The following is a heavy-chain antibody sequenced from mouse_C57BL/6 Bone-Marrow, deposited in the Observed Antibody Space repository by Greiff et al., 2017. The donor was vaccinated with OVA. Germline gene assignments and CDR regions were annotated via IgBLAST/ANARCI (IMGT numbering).Heavy chain of an antibody. CDR2: IHPNSGST. CDR3: ARRGFLRSFAY. J-gene: IGHJ3*01. D-gene: IGHD1-1*01. Sequence: VQLQQPGAELVKPGASVKLSCKASGYTFTSYWMHWVKQRPGQGLEWIGMIHPNSGSTNYNEKFKSKATLTVDKSSSTAYMQLSSLTSEDSAVYYCARRGFLRSFAYWGQGTLVTVSA. CDR1: GYTFTSYW. V-gene: IGHV1-64*01.